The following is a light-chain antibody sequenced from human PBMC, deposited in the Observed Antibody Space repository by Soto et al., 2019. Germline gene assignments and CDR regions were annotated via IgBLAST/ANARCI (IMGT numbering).Light chain of an antibody. J-gene: IGKJ1*01. CDR1: QSVSRF. CDR3: QQRSNWPRT. Sequence: EIVLTQSPATLSLSPGERATLSCRASQSVSRFLTWYQQKPGQAPRLLIYDASNRATGIPARFSGSRSGTDFTLTISSLGPEDFAVYYCQQRSNWPRTFGHGTKVEVK. CDR2: DAS. V-gene: IGKV3-11*01.